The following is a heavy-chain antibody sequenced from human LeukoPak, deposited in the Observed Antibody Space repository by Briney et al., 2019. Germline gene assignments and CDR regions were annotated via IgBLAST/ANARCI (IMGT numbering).Heavy chain of an antibody. J-gene: IGHJ4*02. Sequence: GGSLRLSCTASGFTFSSYAMSWVRQAPGKGLEWVSGITGSADYTHHADSVKGRFTISRDNAKNSLYLQMNSLRAEDTAVYYCAREAFYDSSGYAGRGQGTLVTVSS. CDR3: AREAFYDSSGYAG. CDR1: GFTFSSYA. CDR2: ITGSADYT. V-gene: IGHV3-21*01. D-gene: IGHD3-22*01.